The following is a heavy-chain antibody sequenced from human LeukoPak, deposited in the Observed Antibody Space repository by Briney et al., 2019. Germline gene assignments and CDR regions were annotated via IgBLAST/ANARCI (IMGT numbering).Heavy chain of an antibody. CDR3: ARDDSSSWTPPYYFDY. CDR1: GYTFTSYG. CDR2: ISAYNGNT. Sequence: ASVKVSCKASGYTFTSYGISWVRQAPGQGLEWMGWISAYNGNTNYAQKLQGRVTMTTDTSTSTAYMELRSLRSDDTAVYYCARDDSSSWTPPYYFDYWGQGTLVTVSS. D-gene: IGHD6-13*01. V-gene: IGHV1-18*01. J-gene: IGHJ4*02.